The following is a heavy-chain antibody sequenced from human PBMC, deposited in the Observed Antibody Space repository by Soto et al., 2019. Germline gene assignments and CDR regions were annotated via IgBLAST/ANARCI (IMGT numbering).Heavy chain of an antibody. V-gene: IGHV4-31*03. CDR2: IYYSGST. CDR3: ARVKYGYFDY. J-gene: IGHJ4*02. Sequence: SETLSLTCTVSGGSISSGGYYWSWIRQHPGKGLEWIGYIYYSGSTYYNPSLKSRVTISVDRSKNQFSLKLSSVTAADTAVYYCARVKYGYFDYWGQGTLVTVSS. CDR1: GGSISSGGYY. D-gene: IGHD2-2*01.